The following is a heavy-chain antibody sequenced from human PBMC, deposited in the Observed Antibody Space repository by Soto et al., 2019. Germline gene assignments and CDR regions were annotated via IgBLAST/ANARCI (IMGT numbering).Heavy chain of an antibody. V-gene: IGHV3-30*18. Sequence: QVQLVESGGGVVQPGRSLRLSCVASGFTFSSYGMHWVRQAPGKGLEWVAVISYDGSNKYYADSVKGRFTISRDNSKNTLYLQMNSLRAEDTAVYYCAKDAPYFDLWGRGTLVTVSS. CDR2: ISYDGSNK. J-gene: IGHJ2*01. CDR3: AKDAPYFDL. CDR1: GFTFSSYG.